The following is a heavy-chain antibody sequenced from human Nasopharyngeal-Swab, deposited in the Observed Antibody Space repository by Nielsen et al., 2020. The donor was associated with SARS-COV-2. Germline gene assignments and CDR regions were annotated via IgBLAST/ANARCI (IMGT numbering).Heavy chain of an antibody. CDR3: ATYYYDSSGYLVVDY. V-gene: IGHV1-8*01. CDR1: GYTLTSYD. CDR2: MNPNSGNT. D-gene: IGHD3-22*01. J-gene: IGHJ4*02. Sequence: ASVKVSCKASGYTLTSYDINWVRQATGQGLEWMGWMNPNSGNTGYAQKFQGRVTMTRNTSISTAYMELSSLRSEDTAVYYCATYYYDSSGYLVVDYWGQGTLVTVSS.